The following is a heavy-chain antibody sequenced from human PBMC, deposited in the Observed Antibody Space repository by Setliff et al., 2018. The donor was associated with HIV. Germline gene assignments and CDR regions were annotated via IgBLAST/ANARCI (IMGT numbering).Heavy chain of an antibody. Sequence: SETLSLTCSVSGGSISSYYWSWIRQPPGKGLEWIGYIYTSESSNYNPSLKSRVTFSVDTSKNQLSLNLSSVTAADTAVYYCARAAYSGTYLWEPATDLWGRGTLVTVSS. D-gene: IGHD1-26*01. CDR2: IYTSESS. V-gene: IGHV4-4*08. CDR3: ARAAYSGTYLWEPATDL. J-gene: IGHJ2*01. CDR1: GGSISSYY.